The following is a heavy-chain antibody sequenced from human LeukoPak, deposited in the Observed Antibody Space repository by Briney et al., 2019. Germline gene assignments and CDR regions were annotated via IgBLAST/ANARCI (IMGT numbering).Heavy chain of an antibody. J-gene: IGHJ4*02. D-gene: IGHD3-10*01. CDR3: ARDREFYGSGSYYIDY. Sequence: ASVKVSCKASGYTFTSYGISWVRQAPGQGLEWMGWINPNSGGTNYAQKFQGRVTMTRDTSISTAYMELSRLRSDDTAVYYCARDREFYGSGSYYIDYWGQGTLVTVSS. V-gene: IGHV1-2*02. CDR1: GYTFTSYG. CDR2: INPNSGGT.